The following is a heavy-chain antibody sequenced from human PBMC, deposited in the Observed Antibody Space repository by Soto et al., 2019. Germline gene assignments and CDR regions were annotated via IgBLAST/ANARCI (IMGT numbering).Heavy chain of an antibody. CDR2: ISHSGRA. Sequence: SSETLSLTCGVSGFSIQTSYFWGWIRQPPGKGLEWIGLISHSGRAISHPSFASRATISLDTTNNAFSLTLKSVTAADAAVYYCARCRSFRLVGVPLDSWGQGTLVTVSS. D-gene: IGHD3-16*02. CDR3: ARCRSFRLVGVPLDS. J-gene: IGHJ4*02. V-gene: IGHV4-38-2*01. CDR1: GFSIQTSYF.